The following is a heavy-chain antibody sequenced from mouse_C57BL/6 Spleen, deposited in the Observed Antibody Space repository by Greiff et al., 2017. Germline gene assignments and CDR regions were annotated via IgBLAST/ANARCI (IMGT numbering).Heavy chain of an antibody. CDR2: ISSGGDYI. D-gene: IGHD2-13*01. CDR3: TRDYGDDWFAY. J-gene: IGHJ3*01. CDR1: GFTFSSYA. Sequence: EVKVVESGEGLVKPGGSLKLSCAASGFTFSSYAMSWVRQTPEKRLEWVAYISSGGDYIYYADTVKGRFTISRDNARNTLYLQMSSLKSEDTAMYYCTRDYGDDWFAYWGQGTLVTVSA. V-gene: IGHV5-9-1*02.